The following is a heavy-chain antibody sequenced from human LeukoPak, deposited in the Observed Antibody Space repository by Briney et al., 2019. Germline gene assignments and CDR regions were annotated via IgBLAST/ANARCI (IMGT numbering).Heavy chain of an antibody. CDR1: GFTFSSYG. CDR3: AKDLFKAAASDY. V-gene: IGHV3-30*18. D-gene: IGHD6-13*01. CDR2: ISYDGSNE. J-gene: IGHJ4*02. Sequence: PGRSLRLSCAASGFTFSSYGMHWVRQAPGKGLEWVAVISYDGSNEYYADSVKGRFTISRDNSKNTLYLQMNSLRAEDTAVYYCAKDLFKAAASDYRGQGTLVTVSS.